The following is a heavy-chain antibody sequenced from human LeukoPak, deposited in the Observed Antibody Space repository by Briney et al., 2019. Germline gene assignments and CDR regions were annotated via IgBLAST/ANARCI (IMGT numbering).Heavy chain of an antibody. CDR2: ISWNSGSI. J-gene: IGHJ6*02. CDR1: GFTFDDYA. V-gene: IGHV3-9*01. CDR3: AKAEPPGRYYYYGMDV. D-gene: IGHD1-26*01. Sequence: GRSLRLSCAASGFTFDDYAMHWVRQAPGEGREWVSGISWNSGSIGYADSVKGRFTISRDNAKNSLYLQMNSLRAEDTALYYCAKAEPPGRYYYYGMDVWGQGTTVTVSS.